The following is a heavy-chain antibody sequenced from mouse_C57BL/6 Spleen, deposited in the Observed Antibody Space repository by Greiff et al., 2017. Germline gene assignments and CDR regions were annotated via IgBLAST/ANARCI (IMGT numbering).Heavy chain of an antibody. D-gene: IGHD1-1*01. V-gene: IGHV1-72*01. CDR1: GYTFTSYW. CDR2: IDPNSGGT. Sequence: QVQLKQPGAELVKPGASVKLSCKASGYTFTSYWMHWVKQRPGRGLEWIGRIDPNSGGTKYNEKFKSKATLTVDKPSSTAYMQLSSLTSEDSAVYYCARCPYYGGSYEYFDVWGTGTTVTVSS. CDR3: ARCPYYGGSYEYFDV. J-gene: IGHJ1*03.